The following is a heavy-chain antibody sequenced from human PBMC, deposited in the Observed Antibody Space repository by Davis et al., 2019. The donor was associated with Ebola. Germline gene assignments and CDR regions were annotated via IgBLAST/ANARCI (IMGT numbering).Heavy chain of an antibody. CDR3: ARDSSGWYYFDY. J-gene: IGHJ4*02. D-gene: IGHD6-19*01. V-gene: IGHV1-3*01. CDR2: INAGNGNT. Sequence: GESLKISCAASGYTFATYWIGWVRQAPGQRLEWMGWINAGNGNTKYSQKFQGRVTITRDTSASTAYMELSSLRSEDTAVYYCARDSSGWYYFDYWGQGTLVTVSS. CDR1: GYTFATYW.